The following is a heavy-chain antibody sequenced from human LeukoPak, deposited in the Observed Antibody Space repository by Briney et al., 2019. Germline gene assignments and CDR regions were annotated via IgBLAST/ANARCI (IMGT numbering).Heavy chain of an antibody. D-gene: IGHD2-15*01. V-gene: IGHV4-34*01. CDR1: GGSFSGYY. J-gene: IGHJ6*02. CDR2: INHSGST. CDR3: ARARSCSGGSCYPRKYYYYYYGMDV. Sequence: KPSETLSLTCAVYGGSFSGYYWSWIRQPPGKGLEWIGEINHSGSTNYNPSLKSRVTISVDTSKNQFSLKLSSVTAADTAVYYCARARSCSGGSCYPRKYYYYYYGMDVWGQGTTVTVSS.